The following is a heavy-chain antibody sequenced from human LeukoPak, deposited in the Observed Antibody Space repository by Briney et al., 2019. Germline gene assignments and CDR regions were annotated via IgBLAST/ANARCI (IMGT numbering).Heavy chain of an antibody. D-gene: IGHD5-18*01. CDR2: IYSGGST. CDR1: GFTVSSNY. V-gene: IGHV3-53*01. CDR3: ARSRGYSYGYTDAFDI. Sequence: GGSLRLSCAASGFTVSSNYMSWVRQAPGKGLEWVSVIYSGGSTYYADSVKGRFTISRDNSKNTLYLQMNSLRAEDTAVYYCARSRGYSYGYTDAFDIWGQGTMVTVSS. J-gene: IGHJ3*02.